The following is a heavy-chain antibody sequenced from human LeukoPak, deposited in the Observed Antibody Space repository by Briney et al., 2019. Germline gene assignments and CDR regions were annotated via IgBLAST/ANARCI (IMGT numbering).Heavy chain of an antibody. Sequence: KPSETLSLTCTVSGGSISSYYWSWIRQPLGKGLEWIGYIYYSGSTNYNPSLKSRVTISVDTSKNQFSLKLSSVTAADTAVYYCARSYGSGADPWGQGTLVTISS. CDR2: IYYSGST. J-gene: IGHJ5*02. D-gene: IGHD3-10*01. CDR3: ARSYGSGADP. V-gene: IGHV4-59*01. CDR1: GGSISSYY.